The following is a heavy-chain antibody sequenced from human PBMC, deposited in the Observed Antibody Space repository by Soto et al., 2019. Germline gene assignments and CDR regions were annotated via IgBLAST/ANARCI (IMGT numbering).Heavy chain of an antibody. CDR1: GFSVSTSGVG. Sequence: QITLKESGPTLVKPTQTLTLTCTFSGFSVSTSGVGVGWIRQPPGKALEWLALIYWDDDKRYSPSLKSRLTITKDHAKNQLVLKMTNMDPVDTATYYCAYGDYVGNWFDPWGQGTLVTVSS. V-gene: IGHV2-5*02. D-gene: IGHD4-17*01. CDR2: IYWDDDK. CDR3: AYGDYVGNWFDP. J-gene: IGHJ5*02.